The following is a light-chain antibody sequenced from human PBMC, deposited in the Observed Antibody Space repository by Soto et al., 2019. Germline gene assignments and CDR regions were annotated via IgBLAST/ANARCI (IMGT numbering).Light chain of an antibody. CDR2: SNN. CDR3: AAWDDSLNYV. J-gene: IGLJ1*01. CDR1: GSNIGSNT. Sequence: QSALTRPPSASGTPGQRVTISCSGSGSNIGSNTVNWYQHLPRTAPKLLIYSNNQRSSGVPDRFSGSKSGTSASLAISGLQSEDEADYYCAAWDDSLNYVFGTGTKVTVL. V-gene: IGLV1-44*01.